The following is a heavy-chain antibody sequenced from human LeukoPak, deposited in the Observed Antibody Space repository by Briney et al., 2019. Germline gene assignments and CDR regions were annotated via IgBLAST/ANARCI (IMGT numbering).Heavy chain of an antibody. CDR3: ARARYPVLYDYFDY. D-gene: IGHD2/OR15-2a*01. CDR2: IYYSGST. CDR1: GGSISSRTYY. Sequence: SETLSLTCTVSGGSISSRTYYWGWIRQPPGKGLEWIGYIYYSGSTYYNPSLKSRVTISVDTSKNQFSLKLSSVTAADTAVYYCARARYPVLYDYFDYWGQGTLVTVSS. J-gene: IGHJ4*02. V-gene: IGHV4-31*03.